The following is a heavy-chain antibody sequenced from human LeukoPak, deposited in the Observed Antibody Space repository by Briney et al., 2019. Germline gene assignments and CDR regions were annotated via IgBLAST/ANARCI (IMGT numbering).Heavy chain of an antibody. Sequence: SETLSLTCAVYGGSFSGYYWSWIRQPPGKGLEWIGEINHSGSTNYNPSLKSRVTISVDTSKNQFSLKLSSVTAADTAVYYCARGLTERREGLDWFDPWGQGALVTVSS. V-gene: IGHV4-34*01. J-gene: IGHJ5*02. CDR1: GGSFSGYY. CDR2: INHSGST. D-gene: IGHD1-1*01. CDR3: ARGLTERREGLDWFDP.